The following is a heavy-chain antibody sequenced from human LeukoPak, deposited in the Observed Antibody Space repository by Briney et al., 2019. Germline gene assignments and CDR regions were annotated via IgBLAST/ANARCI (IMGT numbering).Heavy chain of an antibody. CDR2: ISAYNGNT. CDR3: ARSRSANYDFWSGYYRGYYYMDV. Sequence: GASVKVSCKASGYTFTSYGISWVRQAPGQGLEWMGWISAYNGNTNYAQKLQGRVTMTTDTSTSTAYMELRSLRSDDTAVYYCARSRSANYDFWSGYYRGYYYMDVWGKGTTVTISS. V-gene: IGHV1-18*01. J-gene: IGHJ6*03. D-gene: IGHD3-3*01. CDR1: GYTFTSYG.